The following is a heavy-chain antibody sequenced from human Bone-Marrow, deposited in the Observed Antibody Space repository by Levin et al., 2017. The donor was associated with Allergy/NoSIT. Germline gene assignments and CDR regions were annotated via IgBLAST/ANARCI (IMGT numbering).Heavy chain of an antibody. CDR1: GFTFSSYW. CDR3: ATTQAIVVVPAANLDY. D-gene: IGHD2-2*01. J-gene: IGHJ4*02. Sequence: GGSLRLSCAASGFTFSSYWMSWVRQAPGKGLEWVANIKQDGSEKYYVDSVKGRFTISRDNAKNSLYLQMNSLRAEDTAVYYCATTQAIVVVPAANLDYWGQGTLVTVSS. V-gene: IGHV3-7*01. CDR2: IKQDGSEK.